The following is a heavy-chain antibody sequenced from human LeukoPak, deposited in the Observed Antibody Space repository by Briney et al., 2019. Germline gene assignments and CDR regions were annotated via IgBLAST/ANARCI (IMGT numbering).Heavy chain of an antibody. CDR1: RFNFSTHA. J-gene: IGHJ4*02. V-gene: IGHV3-23*01. Sequence: GGSLRLSCAASRFNFSTHAMSWVRQAPGKGLEWVSIISGSGGRIYYADSVKGRFTISRDNSKNTLFLQINSLRAEDTAVYYCATGLSGGWYYFDYWGQGTLVTVSS. CDR3: ATGLSGGWYYFDY. D-gene: IGHD6-19*01. CDR2: ISGSGGRI.